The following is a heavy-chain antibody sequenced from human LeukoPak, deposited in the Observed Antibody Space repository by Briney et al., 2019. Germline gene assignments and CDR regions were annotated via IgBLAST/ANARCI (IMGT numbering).Heavy chain of an antibody. CDR2: ISSSSSYI. V-gene: IGHV3-21*01. J-gene: IGHJ4*02. CDR3: ARDLLLAVAGPIGY. Sequence: GGSLRLSCAASGFTFSSYSMNWVRQAPGKGLEWVSSISSSSSYIYYADSVKGRFTISRDNAKNSLYLQMNSLRAEDTAVYYCARDLLLAVAGPIGYWGQGTLVTVSS. D-gene: IGHD6-19*01. CDR1: GFTFSSYS.